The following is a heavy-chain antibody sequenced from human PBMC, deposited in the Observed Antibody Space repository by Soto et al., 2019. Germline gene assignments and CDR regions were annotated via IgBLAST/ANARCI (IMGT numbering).Heavy chain of an antibody. D-gene: IGHD3-16*01. CDR2: IIPIFGTA. CDR1: RGTFSSYA. Sequence: SVKVSCKASRGTFSSYAIRWVRQAPAQGLEWMGRIIPIFGTANYARRFQGRVTITADKSTSTAYMELRSLRSEDKAVYYCARGTRRGSYYDYGLDVWGQGTTVTVSS. V-gene: IGHV1-69*06. J-gene: IGHJ6*02. CDR3: ARGTRRGSYYDYGLDV.